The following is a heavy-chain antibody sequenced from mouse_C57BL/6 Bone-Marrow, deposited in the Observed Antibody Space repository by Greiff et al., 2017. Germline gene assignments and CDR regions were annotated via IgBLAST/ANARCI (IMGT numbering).Heavy chain of an antibody. V-gene: IGHV1-22*01. CDR2: INPNNGGT. Sequence: VQLQQSGPELVKPGASVKMSCKASGYTFTDYNMHWVKQSHGKSLEWIGHINPNNGGTSYNQKFKGKATLTVNKSSSTAYMELRSLTSEDSAVYYCARGRNSYGSFYWYFDVWGTGTTVTVSS. J-gene: IGHJ1*03. CDR1: GYTFTDYN. D-gene: IGHD1-1*01. CDR3: ARGRNSYGSFYWYFDV.